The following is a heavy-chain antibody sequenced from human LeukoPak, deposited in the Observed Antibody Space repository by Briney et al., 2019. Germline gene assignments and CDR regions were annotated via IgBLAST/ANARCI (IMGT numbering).Heavy chain of an antibody. CDR1: GFTFDDYA. CDR3: AKDTEGYTYGYYYYGMDV. D-gene: IGHD5-18*01. V-gene: IGHV3-43*02. Sequence: GGSLTLSCAASGFTFDDYAMHWVRQAPGKGLEWASPISGDSGSTYYADSVKGRFTISRDNSKNSLYLQMNSLRNDDTALYYCAKDTEGYTYGYYYYGMDVWGQGTTVTVSS. J-gene: IGHJ6*02. CDR2: ISGDSGST.